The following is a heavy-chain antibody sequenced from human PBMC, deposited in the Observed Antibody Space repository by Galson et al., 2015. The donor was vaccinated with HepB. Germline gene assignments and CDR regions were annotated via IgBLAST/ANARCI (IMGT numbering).Heavy chain of an antibody. CDR2: ISYDGSNK. V-gene: IGHV3-30*18. J-gene: IGHJ4*02. CDR3: AKCEGRIAASWFDY. D-gene: IGHD6-13*01. CDR1: GFTFSSYG. Sequence: LRLSCAASGFTFSSYGMHWARQAPGKGLEWVAVISYDGSNKYYADSVKGRFTISRDNSKNTLYLQMNSLRAEDTAVYYCAKCEGRIAASWFDYWGQGTLVTVSS.